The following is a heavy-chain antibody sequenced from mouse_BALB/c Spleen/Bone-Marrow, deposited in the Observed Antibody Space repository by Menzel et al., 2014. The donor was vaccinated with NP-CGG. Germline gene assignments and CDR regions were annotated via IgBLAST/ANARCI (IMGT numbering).Heavy chain of an antibody. Sequence: QVQLQQFGAELVRPGTSVKVSCKASGYAFTNYLIEWVKQRPGQGLEWIGVINPGSGGTNYNEKFKGKATLTADKSSSTDYMQLSSLASGDSAVYICARELGVFAYWGQGTLVTGSA. J-gene: IGHJ3*01. CDR2: INPGSGGT. D-gene: IGHD4-1*01. CDR1: GYAFTNYL. V-gene: IGHV1-54*01. CDR3: ARELGVFAY.